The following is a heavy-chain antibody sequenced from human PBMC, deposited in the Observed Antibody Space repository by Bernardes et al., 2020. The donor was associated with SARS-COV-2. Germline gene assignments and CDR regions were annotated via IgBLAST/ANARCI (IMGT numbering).Heavy chain of an antibody. CDR2: IYPSDSYT. D-gene: IGHD4-4*01. CDR1: GYILTRYW. V-gene: IGHV5-10-1*01. J-gene: IGHJ4*02. Sequence: GACLQTSCKCSGYILTRYWISWERPIPGKGLEWMGRIYPSDSYTNYSPSFQGHVTITADKSIRTAYLQCSSLKASDTAMYYCARLDYSNYVSPLGFDYWGQGTLVTVSS. CDR3: ARLDYSNYVSPLGFDY.